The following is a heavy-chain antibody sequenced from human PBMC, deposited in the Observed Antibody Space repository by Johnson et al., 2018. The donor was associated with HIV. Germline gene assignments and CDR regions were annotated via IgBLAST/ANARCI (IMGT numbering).Heavy chain of an antibody. CDR2: IWYDGSNK. CDR3: AKGRYYDSTLFLGERGFDM. V-gene: IGHV3-33*06. D-gene: IGHD3-22*01. J-gene: IGHJ3*02. CDR1: GFTFSSYG. Sequence: QVQLVESGGGVVQPGRSLILSCAASGFTFSSYGMHWVRQAPGKGLEWVAVIWYDGSNKYYADSVKGRFTISRDSSKNTLYLQMNSLRAEDTAVYYCAKGRYYDSTLFLGERGFDMWGQGTMVTVSS.